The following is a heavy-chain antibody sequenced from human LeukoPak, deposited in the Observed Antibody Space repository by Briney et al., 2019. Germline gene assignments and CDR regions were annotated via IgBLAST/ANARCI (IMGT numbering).Heavy chain of an antibody. V-gene: IGHV1-69*02. CDR3: ASELRLGELSFNYFDY. J-gene: IGHJ4*02. CDR1: GGTFSSYT. CDR2: IIPNLGIA. D-gene: IGHD3-16*02. Sequence: GASVKVSCKASGGTFSSYTISWVRQAPGQGLEWMGRIIPNLGIANYAQKFQGRVTITADKSTSTAYMELSSLRSEDTAVYYCASELRLGELSFNYFDYWGQGTLVTVSS.